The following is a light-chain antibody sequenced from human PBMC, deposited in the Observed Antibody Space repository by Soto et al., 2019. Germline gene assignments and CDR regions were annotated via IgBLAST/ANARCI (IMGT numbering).Light chain of an antibody. V-gene: IGKV3-11*01. CDR3: QQRTSWPT. CDR2: DVS. J-gene: IGKJ4*01. CDR1: QSATSS. Sequence: EIVLTQSPATLSLSPGDRATLSCRASQSATSSLAWFQQKPGQAPRLLIYDVSRRATAIPARFSGSGSGTDFTLTISSLEPEDFAVYYCQQRTSWPTFGGGTKVDIK.